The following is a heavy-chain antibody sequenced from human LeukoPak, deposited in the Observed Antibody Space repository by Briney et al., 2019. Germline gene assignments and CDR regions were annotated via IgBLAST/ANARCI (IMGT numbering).Heavy chain of an antibody. CDR3: ASSYSYGNNWFDP. CDR2: IYHSGST. V-gene: IGHV4-38-2*02. Sequence: PSETLSLTCTVSGYSISSGYYWGWIRQPPGKGLEWIGSIYHSGSTYYNPSLKSRVTISVDTSKNQFSLKLSSVTAADTAVYYCASSYSYGNNWFDPWGQGTLVTVSS. CDR1: GYSISSGYY. D-gene: IGHD5-18*01. J-gene: IGHJ5*02.